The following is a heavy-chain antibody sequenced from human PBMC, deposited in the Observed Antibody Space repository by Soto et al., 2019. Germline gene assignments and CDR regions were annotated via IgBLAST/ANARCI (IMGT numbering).Heavy chain of an antibody. CDR2: INHSGST. CDR1: AGSLRGYC. D-gene: IGHD5-12*01. J-gene: IGHJ4*02. CDR3: ARHVYNYDYFDY. V-gene: IGHV4-34*01. Sequence: QVQLQQWGAGLLKPSETLSLTCAVYAGSLRGYCWSWIRQPPGKGLEWIGEINHSGSTNYNPSLKSRVTMSLDTSMNQFSLKVNSVTAADTAVYYCARHVYNYDYFDYWGQGTLVTVSS.